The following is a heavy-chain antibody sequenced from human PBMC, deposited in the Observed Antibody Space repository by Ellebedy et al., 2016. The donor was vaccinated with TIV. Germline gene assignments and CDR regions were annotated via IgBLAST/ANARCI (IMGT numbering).Heavy chain of an antibody. CDR3: AKGFYDSYGMDV. CDR2: ISGSGGST. CDR1: GFTFSSYV. D-gene: IGHD3-3*01. Sequence: GGSLRLXCAASGFTFSSYVMSWVRQAPGKGLEWVSAISGSGGSTYYADPVKGRFTISRDNSKNTLYLQMNSLRAEDTAVYYCAKGFYDSYGMDVWGQGTTVTVSS. J-gene: IGHJ6*02. V-gene: IGHV3-23*01.